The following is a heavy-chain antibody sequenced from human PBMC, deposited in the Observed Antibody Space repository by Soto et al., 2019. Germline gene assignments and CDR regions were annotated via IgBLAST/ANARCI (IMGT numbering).Heavy chain of an antibody. V-gene: IGHV4-59*08. CDR2: IYYSGST. J-gene: IGHJ4*02. Sequence: PSETLSLTCTVSGGSISSYYWSWIRQPPGKGLEWIGYIYYSGSTNYNPSLKSRVTISVDTSKNQFSLKLSSVTAADTAVYYCARRDSSSWYIFDYWGQGTLVTV. CDR1: GGSISSYY. D-gene: IGHD6-13*01. CDR3: ARRDSSSWYIFDY.